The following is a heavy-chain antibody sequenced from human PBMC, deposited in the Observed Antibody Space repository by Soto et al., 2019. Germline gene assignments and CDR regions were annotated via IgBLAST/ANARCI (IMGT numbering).Heavy chain of an antibody. D-gene: IGHD2-21*02. J-gene: IGHJ5*02. Sequence: ASVKVSCKASGYIFTNYYMHWVRQAPGQGLEWMGTINAGGGYTTYAQRFQGRVTMTRDTSTSTVSMELSSLRYEDTALYYCTRGGAIVVVTAPIYPWGQGTVLTISS. CDR2: INAGGGYT. CDR3: TRGGAIVVVTAPIYP. CDR1: GYIFTNYY. V-gene: IGHV1-46*03.